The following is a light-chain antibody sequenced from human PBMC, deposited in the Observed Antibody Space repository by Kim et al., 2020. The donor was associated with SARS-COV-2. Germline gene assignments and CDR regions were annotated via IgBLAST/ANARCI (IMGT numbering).Light chain of an antibody. J-gene: IGKJ2*03. V-gene: IGKV3-15*01. CDR3: QQYNNWTLYS. CDR2: GAS. CDR1: QSVSSY. Sequence: EIVMTQSPATLSVSPGERATLSCRASQSVSSYLAWYQQKPGQAPRLLIYGASTRATGIPARFSGSGSGTEFTLTISSLQSEDFAVYYCQQYNNWTLYSFGQGNKLEI.